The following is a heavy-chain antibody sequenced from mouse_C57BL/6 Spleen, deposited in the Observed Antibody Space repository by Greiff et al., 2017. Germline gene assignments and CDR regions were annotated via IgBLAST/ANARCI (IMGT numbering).Heavy chain of an antibody. Sequence: VQLQQSGAELVKPGASVKLSCKASGYTFTSYWLHWVKQRPGRGLEWIGRIDPNSGGTKYTEKFKRKATLTVDKPSSTAYMQLSSLTSEDSAVYYCARWVRDYYGSSYWYFDVWGTGTTVTVSS. D-gene: IGHD1-1*01. V-gene: IGHV1-72*01. CDR3: ARWVRDYYGSSYWYFDV. CDR1: GYTFTSYW. CDR2: IDPNSGGT. J-gene: IGHJ1*03.